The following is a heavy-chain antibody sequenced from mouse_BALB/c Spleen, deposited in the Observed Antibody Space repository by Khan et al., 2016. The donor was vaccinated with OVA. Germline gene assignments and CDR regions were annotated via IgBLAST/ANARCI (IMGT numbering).Heavy chain of an antibody. V-gene: IGHV1-5*01. D-gene: IGHD2-2*01. Sequence: VQLMQSGTVLARPGTSVKMSCKASGYTFTSYWMHWVKQRSGQGLEWIGAIYPGNSDTSYNQKFKGKAKLTAVTSTSTAYIELSSLTNEDATVYYCTRVGYLFAYWGQGTLVTVAA. CDR1: GYTFTSYW. J-gene: IGHJ3*01. CDR2: IYPGNSDT. CDR3: TRVGYLFAY.